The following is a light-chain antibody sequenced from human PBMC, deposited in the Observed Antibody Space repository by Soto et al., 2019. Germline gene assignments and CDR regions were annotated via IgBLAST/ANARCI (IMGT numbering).Light chain of an antibody. Sequence: EILLTQSPGPLSFSPGERATLSCRASQSVRSSYLAWYQQKPGQAPRLLIYDASSRATGIPDRFSGSGSGTDFTLTISRLEPEDFAVYYCHQYGSSSWTFGQGTKVEIK. CDR2: DAS. CDR3: HQYGSSSWT. V-gene: IGKV3-20*01. CDR1: QSVRSSY. J-gene: IGKJ1*01.